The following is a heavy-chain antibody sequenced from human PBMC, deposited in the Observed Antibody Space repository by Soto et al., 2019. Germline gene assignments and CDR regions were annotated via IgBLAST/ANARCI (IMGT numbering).Heavy chain of an antibody. CDR3: ARHRASGYYPYYYGMDV. V-gene: IGHV4-39*01. CDR1: GGSISSSSYY. J-gene: IGHJ6*02. CDR2: IYYSGST. Sequence: SETLSLTCTVSGGSISSSSYYWGWIRQPPGKGLEWIGSIYYSGSTYYNPSLKSRVTISVDTSKNQSSLKLSSVTAADTAVYYCARHRASGYYPYYYGMDVWGQGTTVTVSS. D-gene: IGHD3-3*01.